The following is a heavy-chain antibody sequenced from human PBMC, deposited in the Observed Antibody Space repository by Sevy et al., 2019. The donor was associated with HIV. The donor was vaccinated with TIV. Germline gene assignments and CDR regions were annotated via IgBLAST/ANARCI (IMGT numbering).Heavy chain of an antibody. J-gene: IGHJ4*02. CDR2: INYTGNT. D-gene: IGHD3-10*01. CDR1: GESFSDYY. CDR3: ARVRRMGNQLWKADS. V-gene: IGHV4-34*01. Sequence: SETLSLTCGVSGESFSDYYWSWIRQPPRKGLEWIGEINYTGNTNDNPSLESRVRLSIDTSRKQFSLRLSSVTAADTAVYYCARVRRMGNQLWKADSWGQGTLVTVSS.